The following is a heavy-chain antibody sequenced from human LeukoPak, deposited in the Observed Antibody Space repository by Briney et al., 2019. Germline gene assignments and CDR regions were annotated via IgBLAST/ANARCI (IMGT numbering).Heavy chain of an antibody. Sequence: GRSLRLSCAASGFTFSSYAMHWVRQAPGKGLGWVAVISYDGSNKYYADSVKGRFTISRDNSKNTLYLQMNSLRAEDTAVYYCARARDASFSSGWYRGFDYWGQGTLVTVSS. CDR2: ISYDGSNK. CDR1: GFTFSSYA. J-gene: IGHJ4*02. D-gene: IGHD6-19*01. CDR3: ARARDASFSSGWYRGFDY. V-gene: IGHV3-30-3*01.